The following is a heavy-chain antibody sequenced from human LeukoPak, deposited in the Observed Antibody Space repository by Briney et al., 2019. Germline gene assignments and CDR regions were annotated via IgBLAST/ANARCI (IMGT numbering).Heavy chain of an antibody. V-gene: IGHV1-2*06. CDR1: GYTFTGYY. J-gene: IGHJ4*02. Sequence: GASVTVSCKASGYTFTGYYMHWVGQAPGQGREGMGRVNPNSGGRNYAQKFQGRVTMTRDTSISTAYMELSRLRSDDTAVYYCARVDITGTTGYWGQGTLVTVSS. D-gene: IGHD1-7*01. CDR3: ARVDITGTTGY. CDR2: VNPNSGGR.